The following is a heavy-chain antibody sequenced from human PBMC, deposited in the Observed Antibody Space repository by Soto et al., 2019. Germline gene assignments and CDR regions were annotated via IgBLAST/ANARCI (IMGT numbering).Heavy chain of an antibody. CDR1: GFTFSIYS. J-gene: IGHJ4*02. Sequence: GGSLRLSCAASGFTFSIYSMNWFRQAPGKGLEWISYIDSSSGAIHYADSVKGRFTISRDNARNSLYLQMDSPRAEDTAVYYCARDVSSLQYRGSWHAFDYWGQGTLVTVSS. V-gene: IGHV3-48*01. CDR3: ARDVSSLQYRGSWHAFDY. CDR2: IDSSSGAI. D-gene: IGHD6-13*01.